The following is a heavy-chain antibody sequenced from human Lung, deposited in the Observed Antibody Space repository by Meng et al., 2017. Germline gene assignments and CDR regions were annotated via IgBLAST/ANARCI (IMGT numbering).Heavy chain of an antibody. V-gene: IGHV4-34*01. CDR1: GGSFSDYY. CDR3: ARGPTTMAHDFDY. CDR2: INHSGST. D-gene: IGHD4-11*01. Sequence: VQRQQWGAGLFKPSEPLSLTCVVSGGSFSDYYWSWIRQPPGKGLEWIGEINHSGSTNYNPSLESRATISVDTSQNNLSLKLSSVTAADSAVYYCARGPTTMAHDFDYWGQGTLVTVSS. J-gene: IGHJ4*02.